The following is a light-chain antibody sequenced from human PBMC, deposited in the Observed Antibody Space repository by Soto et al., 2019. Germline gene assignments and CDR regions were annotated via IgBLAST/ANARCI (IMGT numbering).Light chain of an antibody. CDR2: GAS. Sequence: EIVMTQSPATLSVSPGERATLSCRASQSVSNNLAWYQQKPGQAPRLLIYGASTRATGIPARFSGSGSGTEFTLTISSLQSEDFALYYCQQYNNWPCTFGQGTKLEIK. CDR1: QSVSNN. CDR3: QQYNNWPCT. J-gene: IGKJ2*02. V-gene: IGKV3-15*01.